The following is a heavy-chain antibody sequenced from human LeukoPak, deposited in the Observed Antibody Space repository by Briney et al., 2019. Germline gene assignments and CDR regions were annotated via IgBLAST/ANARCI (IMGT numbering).Heavy chain of an antibody. CDR2: ISGSGGST. D-gene: IGHD4-17*01. J-gene: IGHJ6*03. CDR1: GFTFSSYA. V-gene: IGHV3-23*01. CDR3: AKDRSDYGDYDYYMDV. Sequence: GGSLRLSCAASGFTFSSYAMSWVRQAPGKGLEWVSAISGSGGSTYYAGSVKGRFTISRDNSKNTLYLQMNSLRAEDTAVYYCAKDRSDYGDYDYYMDVWGKGTTVTVSS.